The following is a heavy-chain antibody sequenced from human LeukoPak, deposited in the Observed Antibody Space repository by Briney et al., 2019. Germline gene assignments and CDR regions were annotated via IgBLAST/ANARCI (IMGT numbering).Heavy chain of an antibody. Sequence: GGSLRLSCAASGSTFSSYSMNWVRQAPGKGLEWVSSISSSSSYIYYAGSVKGRFTISRDNAKNSLYLQMNSLRAEDTAVYYCARKVVVVTSPGFTTQEFDPWGQGTLVTVSS. CDR1: GSTFSSYS. J-gene: IGHJ5*02. CDR2: ISSSSSYI. V-gene: IGHV3-21*04. CDR3: ARKVVVVTSPGFTTQEFDP. D-gene: IGHD3-22*01.